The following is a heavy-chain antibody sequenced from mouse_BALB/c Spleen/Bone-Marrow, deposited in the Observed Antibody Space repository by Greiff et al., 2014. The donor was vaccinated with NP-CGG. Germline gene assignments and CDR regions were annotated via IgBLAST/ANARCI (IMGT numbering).Heavy chain of an antibody. CDR2: INPESGST. V-gene: IGHV1-54*01. CDR3: ARVLGLAF. CDR1: GFAINNYL. J-gene: IGHJ3*01. D-gene: IGHD4-1*01. Sequence: QVQLQQSGAEVVRPGTSVKVSCTASGFAINNYLIEWIKQRPGQGLEWIGLINPESGSTNYKEKFKGKATLTADKSSSTAYMQLSSLISDDSAIYFCARVLGLAFWGQGTLVTVSA.